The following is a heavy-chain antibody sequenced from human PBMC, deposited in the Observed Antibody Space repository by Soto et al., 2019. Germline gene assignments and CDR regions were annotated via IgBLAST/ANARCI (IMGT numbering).Heavy chain of an antibody. CDR1: GYTFNSHE. J-gene: IGHJ4*02. CDR2: ISGSGTT. V-gene: IGHV3-48*03. Sequence: EVLLVESGGGSRQPGGSLRLSCVASGYTFNSHEMNWVRQAPGKGLEWISYISGSGTTNYAESVKGRFTIARDNAHKSLFLEMKDLRVEDTAVYYCARGGIHWGQGTLVTVAS. D-gene: IGHD3-16*01. CDR3: ARGGIH.